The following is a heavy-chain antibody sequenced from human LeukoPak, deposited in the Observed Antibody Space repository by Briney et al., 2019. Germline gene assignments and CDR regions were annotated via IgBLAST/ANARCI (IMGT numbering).Heavy chain of an antibody. Sequence: GGSLRLSCAASGFTFSSHAMSWVRQAPGKGLEWVSAISDSVVSTYYAESVKGRFTISRDNSKNTLYLQMNSLRAEDTAVYYCARDRYYDSSGYSPFDYWGQGTLVTVSS. D-gene: IGHD3-22*01. CDR3: ARDRYYDSSGYSPFDY. V-gene: IGHV3-23*01. CDR1: GFTFSSHA. CDR2: ISDSVVST. J-gene: IGHJ4*02.